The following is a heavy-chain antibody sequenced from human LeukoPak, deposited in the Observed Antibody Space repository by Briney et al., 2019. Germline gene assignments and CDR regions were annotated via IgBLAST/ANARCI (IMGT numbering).Heavy chain of an antibody. CDR3: ARDKSSSWYGYFQH. J-gene: IGHJ1*01. V-gene: IGHV3-48*04. CDR1: GFTFSSYS. D-gene: IGHD6-13*01. Sequence: GGSLRLSCAASGFTFSSYSMNWVRQAPGKGLEWVSYISSSSSTIYYADSVKGRFTISRDNAKNSLYLQMSSLRAEDTAVYYCARDKSSSWYGYFQHWGQGTLVTVSS. CDR2: ISSSSSTI.